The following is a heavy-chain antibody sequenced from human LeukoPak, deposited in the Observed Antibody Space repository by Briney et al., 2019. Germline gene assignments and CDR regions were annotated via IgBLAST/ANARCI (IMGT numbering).Heavy chain of an antibody. Sequence: GGSLRLSCAASGFTFSNAWMSWVRQAPGKGLEWVGLIRDKPDGGTTDYAAPVKGRFTISRDDSKSMLYLQMNSLRAEDTAVYYCAKARIVVIPPADALDVWGQGTLVTVSS. D-gene: IGHD3-22*01. CDR2: IRDKPDGGTT. J-gene: IGHJ3*01. V-gene: IGHV3-15*01. CDR3: AKARIVVIPPADALDV. CDR1: GFTFSNAW.